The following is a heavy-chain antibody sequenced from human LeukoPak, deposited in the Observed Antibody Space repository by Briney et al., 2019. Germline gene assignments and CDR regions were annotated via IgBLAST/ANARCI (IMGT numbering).Heavy chain of an antibody. Sequence: GGSLRLSCAASGFSFSDHYMDSVRQAPGKGLEWVGRIRNKANSYSTDYAASVKGRFTISRDDSKNTVSLQMNSLKTEDTAAYCIARARSYGDNFDYWGPGTLVTVSS. CDR3: ARARSYGDNFDY. CDR1: GFSFSDHY. V-gene: IGHV3-72*01. J-gene: IGHJ4*02. CDR2: IRNKANSYST. D-gene: IGHD6-6*01.